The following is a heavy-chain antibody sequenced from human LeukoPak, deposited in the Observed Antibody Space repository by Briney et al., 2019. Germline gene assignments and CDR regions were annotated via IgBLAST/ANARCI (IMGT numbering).Heavy chain of an antibody. CDR3: ARIYYCGSGTGEY. CDR2: ISSTGGTT. V-gene: IGHV3-11*04. CDR1: GFTFSDYY. Sequence: SGGSLRLSCAGSGFTFSDYYMSWIRQAPGKGLEWVAHISSTGGTTVYADSVKGRFTISRNNAKNSVYLQMNSLRAEDAAVYYCARIYYCGSGTGEYWGQGTLITVSS. D-gene: IGHD3-10*01. J-gene: IGHJ4*02.